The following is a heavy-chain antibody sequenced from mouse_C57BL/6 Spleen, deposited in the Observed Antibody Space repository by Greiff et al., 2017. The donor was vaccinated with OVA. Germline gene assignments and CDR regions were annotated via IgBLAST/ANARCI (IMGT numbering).Heavy chain of an antibody. J-gene: IGHJ4*01. V-gene: IGHV5-17*01. D-gene: IGHD4-1*01. Sequence: EVKLMESGGGLVKPGGSLKLSCAASGFTFSDYGMHWVRQAPEKGLEWVAYISSGSSTLYYADTVKGRFTISRDNAKNTLFLQMTSLRSEDTAMYYCARGANWYSMDYWGQGTSVTVSS. CDR2: ISSGSSTL. CDR3: ARGANWYSMDY. CDR1: GFTFSDYG.